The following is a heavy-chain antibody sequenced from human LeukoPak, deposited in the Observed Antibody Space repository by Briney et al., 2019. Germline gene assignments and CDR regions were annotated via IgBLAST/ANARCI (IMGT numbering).Heavy chain of an antibody. D-gene: IGHD3-22*01. Sequence: SETLSLTCTVSGGSISGTSYYWGWIRQPPGKGLEWIGRIYTSGSTNYNPSLKSRVTMSVDTSKNQFSLKLSSVTAADTAVYYCARSSEGRYYYDSSGFSYYYYYMDVWGKGTTVTISS. V-gene: IGHV4-39*07. CDR3: ARSSEGRYYYDSSGFSYYYYYMDV. CDR2: IYTSGST. J-gene: IGHJ6*03. CDR1: GGSISGTSYY.